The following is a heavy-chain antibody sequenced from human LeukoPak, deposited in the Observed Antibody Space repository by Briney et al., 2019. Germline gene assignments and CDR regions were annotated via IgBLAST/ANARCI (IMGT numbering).Heavy chain of an antibody. Sequence: SETLSLTCAVYGGSFSGYYWSWIRQPPGKGLEWIGEINHSGSTNYNPSLKSRVTISVDASKNQFSLKLSSVTAADMAVYYCARGTTFDPWGQGTLVTVSS. V-gene: IGHV4-34*01. CDR3: ARGTTFDP. D-gene: IGHD1-1*01. CDR2: INHSGST. CDR1: GGSFSGYY. J-gene: IGHJ5*02.